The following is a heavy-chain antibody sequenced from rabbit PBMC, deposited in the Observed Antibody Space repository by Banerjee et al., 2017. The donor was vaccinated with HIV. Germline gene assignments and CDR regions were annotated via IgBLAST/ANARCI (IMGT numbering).Heavy chain of an antibody. J-gene: IGHJ4*01. V-gene: IGHV1S40*01. CDR3: ARDLAGVAGWNFNL. CDR1: GFSFSSDYY. CDR2: IDGGNSDST. Sequence: QSLEESGGDLVKPGASLTLTCTASGFSFSSDYYMCWVRQAPGKGLEWIACIDGGNSDSTYYASWAKGRFTVSKTSSTTVTLQMTSLTAADTATYFCARDLAGVAGWNFNLWGQGTLVTVS. D-gene: IGHD4-1*01.